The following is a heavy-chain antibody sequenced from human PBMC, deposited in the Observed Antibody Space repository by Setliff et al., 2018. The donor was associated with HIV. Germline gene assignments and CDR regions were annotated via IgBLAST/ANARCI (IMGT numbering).Heavy chain of an antibody. V-gene: IGHV1-69*06. CDR3: TRTYCSGGSCYRNDPFDI. CDR1: RDTFRTYA. Sequence: ASVKVSCKASRDTFRTYAINWVRQAPGQGLEWMGAIIPIYAETKYAPEFQGRVTITADTSTNIAYMELSSLRSEDTAVFYCTRTYCSGGSCYRNDPFDIWGQGTMVT. D-gene: IGHD2-15*01. J-gene: IGHJ3*02. CDR2: IIPIYAET.